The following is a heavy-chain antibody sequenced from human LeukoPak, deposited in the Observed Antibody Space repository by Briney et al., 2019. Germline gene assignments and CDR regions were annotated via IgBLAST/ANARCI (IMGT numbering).Heavy chain of an antibody. CDR1: GYTFTTYA. Sequence: ASVNVSCKASGYTFTTYAMNWVRQAPGQGLEWMGWINTDTGNPTYAQDFTGRFVFSLDTSVSTAFLQIRSLKAEDTAVYYCARAYYYDSSGYSFDYWGQGTLVTVSS. V-gene: IGHV7-4-1*01. J-gene: IGHJ4*02. CDR2: INTDTGNP. D-gene: IGHD3-22*01. CDR3: ARAYYYDSSGYSFDY.